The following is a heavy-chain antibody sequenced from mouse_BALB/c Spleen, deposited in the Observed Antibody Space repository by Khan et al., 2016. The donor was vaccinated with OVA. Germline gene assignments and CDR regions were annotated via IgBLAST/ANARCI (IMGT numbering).Heavy chain of an antibody. V-gene: IGHV2-9*02. CDR3: ARCKYLARY. J-gene: IGHJ2*01. Sequence: VELVESGPGLVAPSQSLSITCTVYGYSLTRYGVHWVRQPPGKGLEWLGLIWAGGSTTYNWALMSRLSISIDNSKSLAFLLMNSLQTDDTALYSGARCKYLARYWGQGTTLTVSS. CDR2: IWAGGST. D-gene: IGHD3-3*01. CDR1: GYSLTRYG.